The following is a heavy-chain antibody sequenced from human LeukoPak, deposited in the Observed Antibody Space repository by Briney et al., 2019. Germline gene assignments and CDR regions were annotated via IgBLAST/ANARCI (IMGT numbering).Heavy chain of an antibody. Sequence: GRSLRLSCAASGFTFSNFAMHWVRQAPGKGLEWVAMMSYDGSNKYTDSVKGRFTISRDNSKNMVDLYMSNLKIEDTAVYYCARDPWGFDFWGQGTLVTVSS. CDR3: ARDPWGFDF. V-gene: IGHV3-30*04. CDR2: MSYDGSNK. D-gene: IGHD7-27*01. J-gene: IGHJ4*02. CDR1: GFTFSNFA.